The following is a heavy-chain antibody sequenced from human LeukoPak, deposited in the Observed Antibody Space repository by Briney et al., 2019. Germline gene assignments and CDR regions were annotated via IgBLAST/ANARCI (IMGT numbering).Heavy chain of an antibody. D-gene: IGHD2-2*01. CDR2: IYHSGST. Sequence: SGTLSLTCAVSGGSISSSNWWSWVRQPPGKGLEWIGEIYHSGSTNYNPSLKSRVTISVDKSKNQFSLKLSSVTAADTAVYYCARAPRDIVVVPADAIGDAFDIWGQGTMVTVSS. CDR3: ARAPRDIVVVPADAIGDAFDI. V-gene: IGHV4-4*02. J-gene: IGHJ3*02. CDR1: GGSISSSNW.